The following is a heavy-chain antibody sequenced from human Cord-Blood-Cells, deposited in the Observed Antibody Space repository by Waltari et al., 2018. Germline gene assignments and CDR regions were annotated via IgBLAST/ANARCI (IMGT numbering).Heavy chain of an antibody. Sequence: QVQLVQSVAEVKKPGASVKVSCKASGYTFTGYYMHWVRQAPGQGLEWMGRINPNSGGTNYAQKFQGRVTMTRDTSISTAYMELSRLRSDDTAVYYCARGYSSSWSSLYYFDYWGQGTLVTVSS. V-gene: IGHV1-2*06. J-gene: IGHJ4*02. CDR2: INPNSGGT. CDR3: ARGYSSSWSSLYYFDY. CDR1: GYTFTGYY. D-gene: IGHD6-13*01.